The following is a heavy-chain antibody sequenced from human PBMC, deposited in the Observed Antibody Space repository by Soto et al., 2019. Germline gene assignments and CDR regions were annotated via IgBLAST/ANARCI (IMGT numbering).Heavy chain of an antibody. D-gene: IGHD2-15*01. Sequence: QVQLVQSGAEVKKPGASVKVSCKASGYTFTGYYMHWVRQAPGQGLEWMGWINPNSGGTNYAQRFQGWVTMTRDTSISTAYRELSRLRSDGTAVYDWARGGGVVAAPWPWYYYYMDVWGKGTTVTVSS. CDR3: ARGGGVVAAPWPWYYYYMDV. J-gene: IGHJ6*03. CDR2: INPNSGGT. CDR1: GYTFTGYY. V-gene: IGHV1-2*04.